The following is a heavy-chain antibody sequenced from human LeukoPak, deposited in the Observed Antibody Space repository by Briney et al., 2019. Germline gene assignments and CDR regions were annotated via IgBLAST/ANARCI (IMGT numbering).Heavy chain of an antibody. J-gene: IGHJ6*03. V-gene: IGHV3-23*01. CDR2: ISGSGGST. CDR3: ARFDIASKTKYYYYYYMDV. D-gene: IGHD1-14*01. Sequence: GGSLRLSCAASGFTFSSYAMSWVRQAPGKGLEWVSAISGSGGSTYYADSVKGRFTISRDNSKNTLYLQMNSLRAADTAVYYCARFDIASKTKYYYYYYMDVWGKGTTVTVSS. CDR1: GFTFSSYA.